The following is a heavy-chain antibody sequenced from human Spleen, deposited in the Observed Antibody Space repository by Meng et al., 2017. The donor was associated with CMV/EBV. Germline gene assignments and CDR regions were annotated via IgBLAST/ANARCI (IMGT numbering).Heavy chain of an antibody. CDR3: ARTRSLYYYYGMDV. CDR1: GFPFSSYS. CDR2: ISRGSNYI. J-gene: IGHJ6*02. Sequence: GGYLRLSCLASGFPFSSYSMNWVRQAPGKGLEWVSSISRGSNYIYYADSVKGRFTISRDNARDSLYLEMYSLRAEDTVVYYCARTRSLYYYYGMDVWGQGTTVTVSS. V-gene: IGHV3-21*01.